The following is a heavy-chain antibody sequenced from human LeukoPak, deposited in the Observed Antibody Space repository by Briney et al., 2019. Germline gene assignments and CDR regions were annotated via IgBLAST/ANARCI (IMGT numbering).Heavy chain of an antibody. J-gene: IGHJ6*03. CDR1: GGSISSYY. D-gene: IGHD3-3*01. CDR2: IYYSGST. Sequence: SETLSLTCTVSGGSISSYYWSWIRQPPGKGLGWIGYIYYSGSTNYNPSLKSRVTISVDTSKNQFSLKLSSVTAADTAVYYCARYYDFWKNYYYYMDVWGKGTTVTVSS. V-gene: IGHV4-59*01. CDR3: ARYYDFWKNYYYYMDV.